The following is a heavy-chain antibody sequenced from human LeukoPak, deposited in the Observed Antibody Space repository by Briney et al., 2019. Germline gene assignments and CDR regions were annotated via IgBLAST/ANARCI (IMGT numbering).Heavy chain of an antibody. D-gene: IGHD3-22*01. V-gene: IGHV3-30*02. CDR1: GFTFSSYG. CDR2: IRYDGSNK. CDR3: AKEAYDSSGYLTFHFDY. Sequence: PGGSLRLSCVASGFTFSSYGMHWVRQAPGKRLEWVAFIRYDGSNKYYADSVKGRFTISRDNSKNTLYLQMNSLRAEDTAVYYCAKEAYDSSGYLTFHFDYWGQGTLVTVSS. J-gene: IGHJ4*02.